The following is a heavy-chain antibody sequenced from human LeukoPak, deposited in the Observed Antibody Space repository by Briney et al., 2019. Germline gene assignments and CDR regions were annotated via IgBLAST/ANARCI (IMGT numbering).Heavy chain of an antibody. D-gene: IGHD2-2*01. Sequence: PGRSLRLSCAASGFTFSSYAMHWVRQAPGKGLEWVAVISYDGSNKYYADSVKGRFTISRDNSKNTLYLQMNSLRAEDTAVYYCVLRTLVVRAAMGGFDYWGQGTLVTVSS. CDR1: GFTFSSYA. CDR2: ISYDGSNK. V-gene: IGHV3-30-3*01. CDR3: VLRTLVVRAAMGGFDY. J-gene: IGHJ4*02.